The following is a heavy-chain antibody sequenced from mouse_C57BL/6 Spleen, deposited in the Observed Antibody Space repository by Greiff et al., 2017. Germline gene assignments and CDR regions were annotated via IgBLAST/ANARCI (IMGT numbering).Heavy chain of an antibody. J-gene: IGHJ2*01. CDR1: GFTFSSYA. Sequence: EVKVVESGGGLVKPGGSLKLSCAASGFTFSSYAMSWVRQTPEKRLEWVATISDGGSYTYYPDNVKGRFTISRDNAKNNLYLQMSHLKSEDTAMYYCARDSGYSNYEDYFDYWGQGTTLTVSS. D-gene: IGHD2-5*01. V-gene: IGHV5-4*01. CDR2: ISDGGSYT. CDR3: ARDSGYSNYEDYFDY.